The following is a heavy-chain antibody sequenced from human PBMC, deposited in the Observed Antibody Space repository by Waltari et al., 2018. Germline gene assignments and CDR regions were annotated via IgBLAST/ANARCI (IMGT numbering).Heavy chain of an antibody. D-gene: IGHD3-9*01. CDR1: GFTFRSCW. CDR3: ARKARWFYYAMDL. Sequence: EEQLVESGGGLVQPGGSLRLSCEASGFTFRSCWRNWVRQSRGKGMEGVAKKKTEESEKYYMDSGKGRFTISRDNAKNSLYLQLNSLRGDDTAVYYCARKARWFYYAMDLWGQGTTVTVSS. CDR2: KKTEESEK. J-gene: IGHJ6*02. V-gene: IGHV3-7*01.